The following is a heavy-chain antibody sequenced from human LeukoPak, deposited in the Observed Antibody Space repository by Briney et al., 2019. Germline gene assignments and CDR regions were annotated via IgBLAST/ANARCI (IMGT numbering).Heavy chain of an antibody. CDR1: GFTFRSYA. J-gene: IGHJ4*02. V-gene: IGHV3-23*01. CDR3: ARADYGDYVEY. D-gene: IGHD4-17*01. CDR2: ISGSGGST. Sequence: GGSLRLSCAASGFTFRSYAMSWVRQAPGKGLEWVSAISGSGGSTYYADSVKGRFTISRDNSKNTLYLQMNSLRAEDTAVYYCARADYGDYVEYWGQGTLVTVSS.